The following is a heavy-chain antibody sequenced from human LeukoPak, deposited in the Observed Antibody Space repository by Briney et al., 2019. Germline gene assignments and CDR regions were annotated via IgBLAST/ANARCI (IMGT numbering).Heavy chain of an antibody. D-gene: IGHD3-22*01. Sequence: ASVKVSCKASGYTFTSYDINWVRQATGQGLEWMGWMNPNSGNTGYAQKFQGRVTMTRNTSTSTAYMELSSLRSEDTAVYYCATFDYYDSSGYYHWGQGTLVTVSS. CDR1: GYTFTSYD. CDR2: MNPNSGNT. J-gene: IGHJ5*02. V-gene: IGHV1-8*01. CDR3: ATFDYYDSSGYYH.